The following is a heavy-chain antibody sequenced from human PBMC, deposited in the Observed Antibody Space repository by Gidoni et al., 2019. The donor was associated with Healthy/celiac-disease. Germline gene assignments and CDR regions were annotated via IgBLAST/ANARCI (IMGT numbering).Heavy chain of an antibody. Sequence: EVQLVESGGGLVQPGGSLRLSCAASGFTFSSYWMSWVRQAPGKGREWVANIKQDGSEKYYVDSVKGRFTISRDNAKNSLYLQMNSLRAEDTAVYYCASDSRYGPYPNWGQGTLVTVSS. D-gene: IGHD3-9*01. CDR1: GFTFSSYW. CDR2: IKQDGSEK. CDR3: ASDSRYGPYPN. V-gene: IGHV3-7*01. J-gene: IGHJ4*02.